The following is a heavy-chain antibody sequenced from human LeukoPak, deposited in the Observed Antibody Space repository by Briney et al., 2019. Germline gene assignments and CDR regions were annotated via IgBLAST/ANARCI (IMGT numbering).Heavy chain of an antibody. CDR1: GGSINIYY. Sequence: SETLSLTCTVSGGSINIYYWSWIRQPAGKGLEWIGRIYTSGSTNYNPSLKSRVTMSVDTSKNQFSLKLSSVTAAGTAVYYCARGPLTVTRGFDPWGQGTLVTVSS. CDR3: ARGPLTVTRGFDP. D-gene: IGHD4-17*01. J-gene: IGHJ5*02. CDR2: IYTSGST. V-gene: IGHV4-4*07.